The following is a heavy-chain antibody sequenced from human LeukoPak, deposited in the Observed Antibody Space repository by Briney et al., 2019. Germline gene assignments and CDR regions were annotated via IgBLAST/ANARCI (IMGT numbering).Heavy chain of an antibody. CDR3: ARQNTPHGNFDY. CDR2: LGTAGDT. Sequence: PGGSLRLSCAASGFTLSNYAMHWVRQPAGEGLEWVSALGTAGDTFYPGSVKGRFTISRDNAKKSLFLQMNSLGAEDTAVYYWARQNTPHGNFDYWGQGTLVTVSS. J-gene: IGHJ4*02. V-gene: IGHV3-13*01. D-gene: IGHD5-24*01. CDR1: GFTLSNYA.